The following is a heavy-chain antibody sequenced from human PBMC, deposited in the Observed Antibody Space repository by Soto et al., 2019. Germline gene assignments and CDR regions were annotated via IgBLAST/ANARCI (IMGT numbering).Heavy chain of an antibody. Sequence: ASVKVSCKASGYTFTSYAMHWVRQAPGQRLEWMGWINAGNGNTKYSQKFQDRVTITSDTSASTAYMELSRLRPEDTAGYYCARSHHRPQYCGGDRYPVGAFDIWGQGTMVTVSS. J-gene: IGHJ3*02. D-gene: IGHD2-21*02. V-gene: IGHV1-3*01. CDR1: GYTFTSYA. CDR2: INAGNGNT. CDR3: ARSHHRPQYCGGDRYPVGAFDI.